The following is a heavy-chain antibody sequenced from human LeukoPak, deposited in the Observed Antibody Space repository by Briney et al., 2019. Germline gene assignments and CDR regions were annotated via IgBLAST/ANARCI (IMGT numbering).Heavy chain of an antibody. CDR3: ARDTGHFDAFDI. CDR2: IIPLLGTA. D-gene: IGHD4-11*01. CDR1: GGTFSSYA. V-gene: IGHV1-69*06. Sequence: ASVKVSCKASGGTFSSYAFGWVRQAPGQGLEWMGGIIPLLGTANYAQKFQGRVTITADTSSSTVYMELRSLRSDDTAVYYCARDTGHFDAFDIWGQGTMVTVSS. J-gene: IGHJ3*02.